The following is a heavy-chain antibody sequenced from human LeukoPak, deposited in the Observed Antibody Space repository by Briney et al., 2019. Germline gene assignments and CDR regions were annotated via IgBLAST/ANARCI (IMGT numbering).Heavy chain of an antibody. CDR3: AKDLSRITMIVVGDFDY. D-gene: IGHD3-22*01. CDR1: GFTFSSYG. CDR2: ISGSGGST. V-gene: IGHV3-23*01. J-gene: IGHJ4*02. Sequence: GGSLRLSCAASGFTFSSYGMSWVRQAPGKGLEWVSAISGSGGSTYYADSVKGRFTISRDNSKNTLYLQMNSLRAEDTAVYYCAKDLSRITMIVVGDFDYWGQGTLVTVSS.